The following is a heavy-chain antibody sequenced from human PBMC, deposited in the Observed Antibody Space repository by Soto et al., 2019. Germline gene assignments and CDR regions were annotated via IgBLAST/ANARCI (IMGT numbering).Heavy chain of an antibody. V-gene: IGHV1-18*01. J-gene: IGHJ4*02. CDR1: GYAFTTYG. D-gene: IGHD1-1*01. Sequence: QVHLVQSGAEVKKPGASVKVSCKGYGYAFTTYGITWVRQAAGQGLEWMGWISAHNGNTNYAQKLQGRVTVTRDTSTSTAYMELRSLRSDDTAVYDCARGRYGDYWGQGALVSVSS. CDR3: ARGRYGDY. CDR2: ISAHNGNT.